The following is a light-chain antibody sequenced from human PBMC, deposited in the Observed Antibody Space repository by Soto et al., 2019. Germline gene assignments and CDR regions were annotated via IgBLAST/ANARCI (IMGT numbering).Light chain of an antibody. CDR3: QQYGSSPWT. CDR2: AAS. V-gene: IGKV3-20*01. J-gene: IGKJ1*01. CDR1: QNLGSGY. Sequence: EIVLTQSPGTLSLSPGDRATLSCRASQNLGSGYLAWYQQKPGQAPRILIYAASTRATGIPDRFSGSGSGTDYSLTISRLEPEDFAVYYCQQYGSSPWTFGQGTKVDIK.